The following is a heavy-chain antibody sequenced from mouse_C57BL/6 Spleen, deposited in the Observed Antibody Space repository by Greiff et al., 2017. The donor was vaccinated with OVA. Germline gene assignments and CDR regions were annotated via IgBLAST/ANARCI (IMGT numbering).Heavy chain of an antibody. Sequence: VQLQQSGPELVKPGASVKISCKASGYAFSSSWMNWVKRRPGKGLEWIGRIYPGDGDTNYNGKFKGKATLTADKSSSTAYMQLSSLTSEDSAVYFCARSLLSSGYAMDYWGQGTSVTVSS. CDR1: GYAFSSSW. D-gene: IGHD3-2*02. V-gene: IGHV1-82*01. CDR3: ARSLLSSGYAMDY. J-gene: IGHJ4*01. CDR2: IYPGDGDT.